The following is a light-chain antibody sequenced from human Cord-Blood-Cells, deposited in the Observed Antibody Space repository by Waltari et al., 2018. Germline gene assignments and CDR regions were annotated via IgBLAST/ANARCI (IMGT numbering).Light chain of an antibody. CDR2: DAS. CDR1: QSVSSY. J-gene: IGKJ1*01. Sequence: EIVLTQSPATLSLSPGERATLSCRASQSVSSYLAWYQQKPGQAPRLLIYDASNRATGIPARLSGGGSWTDFTLTISSLEPEDFAVYYCQQRSNWPWTFGQGTKVEIK. V-gene: IGKV3-11*01. CDR3: QQRSNWPWT.